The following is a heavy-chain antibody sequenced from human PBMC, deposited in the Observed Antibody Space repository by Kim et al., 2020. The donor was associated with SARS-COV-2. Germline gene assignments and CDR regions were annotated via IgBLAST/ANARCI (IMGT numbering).Heavy chain of an antibody. D-gene: IGHD5-18*01. Sequence: SETLSLTCTVSGGSISTYYWSWIRQPPGKGLEWIGYIYNSGSTNYNPSLKSPVTISVDTSKNQFSLKLSSVTAADTAVYYCARDARYGGWFDPWGQGTLVTVSS. J-gene: IGHJ5*02. CDR2: IYNSGST. CDR3: ARDARYGGWFDP. CDR1: GGSISTYY. V-gene: IGHV4-59*01.